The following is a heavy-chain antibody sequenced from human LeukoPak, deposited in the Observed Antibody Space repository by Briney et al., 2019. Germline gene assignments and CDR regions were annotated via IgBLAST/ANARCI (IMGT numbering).Heavy chain of an antibody. D-gene: IGHD1-26*01. CDR3: ARVKGEGAHFAY. Sequence: GGSLRLSYAASGFTFDDYGLSWVRQAPGKGLEGVSGSNWNGGSTGYADSVKGRFTISRDNAKKSLYLQMHSLRAEDTAFYHCARVKGEGAHFAYWGQGTLVTVAS. V-gene: IGHV3-20*01. CDR2: SNWNGGST. J-gene: IGHJ4*02. CDR1: GFTFDDYG.